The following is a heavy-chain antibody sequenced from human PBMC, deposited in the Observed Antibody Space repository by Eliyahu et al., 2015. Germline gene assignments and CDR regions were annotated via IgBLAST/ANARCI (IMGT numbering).Heavy chain of an antibody. CDR1: GYTFTSXX. CDR2: MNPNSGNT. J-gene: IGHJ5*02. CDR3: ARVWVGGVLWFDP. D-gene: IGHD1-26*01. Sequence: QVQLVQSGAEVKKPGASVKVSCKASGYTFTSXXINXXRQATGQGLEWMGWMNPNSGNTGYAQKFQGRVTMTRNTSISTAYMELSSLRSEDTAVYYCARVWVGGVLWFDPWGQGTLVTVSS. V-gene: IGHV1-8*01.